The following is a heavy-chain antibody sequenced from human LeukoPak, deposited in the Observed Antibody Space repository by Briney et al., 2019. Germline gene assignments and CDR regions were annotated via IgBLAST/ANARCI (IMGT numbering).Heavy chain of an antibody. V-gene: IGHV3-33*01. CDR2: IWYDGSNK. CDR3: ATNDRFGEFNDAFDI. D-gene: IGHD3-10*01. J-gene: IGHJ3*02. CDR1: GFTFSSYG. Sequence: PGGSLRLSCAASGFTFSSYGMHWVRQAPGKGLERVAVIWYDGSNKYYADSVKGRFTISRDNSKNTLYLQMNSLRAEDTAVYYCATNDRFGEFNDAFDIWGQGTMVTVSS.